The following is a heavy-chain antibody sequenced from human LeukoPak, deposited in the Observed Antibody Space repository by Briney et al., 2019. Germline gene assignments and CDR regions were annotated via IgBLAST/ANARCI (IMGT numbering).Heavy chain of an antibody. CDR1: GFTYSSYS. D-gene: IGHD2-2*01. CDR2: ISSSSSYI. CDR3: ARDTPDCSSTSCYLSHRKNWFDP. J-gene: IGHJ5*02. Sequence: GGSLRLSCAASGFTYSSYSMNWVRQAPGKGLEWVSSISSSSSYIYYADSVKGRLTISRDNAKNSLYLQMNSLRAEDTAVYYCARDTPDCSSTSCYLSHRKNWFDPWGQGTLVTVSS. V-gene: IGHV3-21*01.